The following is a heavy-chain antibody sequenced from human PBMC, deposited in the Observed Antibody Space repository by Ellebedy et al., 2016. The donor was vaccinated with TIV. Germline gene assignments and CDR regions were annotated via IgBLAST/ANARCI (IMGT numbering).Heavy chain of an antibody. CDR2: IKQDGSEK. CDR1: GFTFSSYW. Sequence: GGSLRLSCAASGFTFSSYWMSWVRQAPGKGLEWVANIKQDGSEKYYVDSVKGRFTISRDNAKNSLYLQMNSLRAEDTAVYYCARDRRGGDYHFDYWGQGTLVTVSS. J-gene: IGHJ4*02. V-gene: IGHV3-7*01. CDR3: ARDRRGGDYHFDY. D-gene: IGHD4-17*01.